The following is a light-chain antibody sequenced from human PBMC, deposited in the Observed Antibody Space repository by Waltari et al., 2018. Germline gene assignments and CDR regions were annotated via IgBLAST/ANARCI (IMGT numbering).Light chain of an antibody. CDR1: RDLSVPPYR. CDR2: YKLDVDQ. V-gene: IGLV5-45*01. CDR3: MIWYNSAWV. J-gene: IGLJ3*02. Sequence: QAVLTQPASLSASPGASASLTCTLRRDLSVPPYRIYWYQQKPGSPPRYLLRYKLDVDQQQGSGVPSRFSGSKDVSTNAGILLISGLQSEDEADYYCMIWYNSAWVFGGGTKVTVL.